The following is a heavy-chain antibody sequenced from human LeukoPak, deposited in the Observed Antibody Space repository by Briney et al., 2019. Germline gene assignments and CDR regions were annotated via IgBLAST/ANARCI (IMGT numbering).Heavy chain of an antibody. Sequence: GGSLRLSCVVSGFNLQNYAMSWVRQAPGKGLEWVSHVSPSGRSTYYADSVWGRFTISRDNSNNTLFLQMNSLRAEDTAVYYCARDFLWGSGSRWGQGTLVTVSS. CDR2: VSPSGRST. CDR1: GFNLQNYA. D-gene: IGHD3-10*01. CDR3: ARDFLWGSGSR. J-gene: IGHJ4*02. V-gene: IGHV3-23*01.